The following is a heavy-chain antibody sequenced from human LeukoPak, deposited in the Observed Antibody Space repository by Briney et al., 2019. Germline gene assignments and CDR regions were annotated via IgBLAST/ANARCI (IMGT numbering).Heavy chain of an antibody. CDR1: GFTFSRHA. CDR3: AKGDDIGKHPTRAYYFDT. CDR2: TGLNSVNT. J-gene: IGHJ4*02. Sequence: PGGSLRLSCAASGFTFSRHAMSWVRQAPGEGLEWVSTTGLNSVNTLCAESVQGRFSISRDNSKNTLDLQMDNLRVDDTAVYYCAKGDDIGKHPTRAYYFDTWGQGTLVTVSS. D-gene: IGHD5-24*01. V-gene: IGHV3-23*01.